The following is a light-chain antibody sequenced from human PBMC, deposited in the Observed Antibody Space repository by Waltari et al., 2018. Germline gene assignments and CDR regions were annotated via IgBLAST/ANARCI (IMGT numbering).Light chain of an antibody. Sequence: DIVMTQSPDSLAVSLGERATINCKSSQTVLYSANNKNYLTWYQHKPGQPPKLLISWASIRESGVPDRVTGSGSGTDFTLTISSLQAEDVAVYYCQQHYTTPWTFGQGTKVETK. J-gene: IGKJ1*01. CDR1: QTVLYSANNKNY. V-gene: IGKV4-1*01. CDR2: WAS. CDR3: QQHYTTPWT.